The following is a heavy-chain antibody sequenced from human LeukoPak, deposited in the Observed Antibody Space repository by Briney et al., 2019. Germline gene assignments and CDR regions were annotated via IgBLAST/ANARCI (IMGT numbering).Heavy chain of an antibody. Sequence: PGGSLRLSCAASGFTFSNHAMSWARQAPGRGLEWVSAISGSSGLTYYADSVKGRFTISRDNSKNTLFLQMNSLRAEDTAVYYCARRGESTTYGDYRFDYWGQGTLVTVSS. V-gene: IGHV3-23*01. CDR3: ARRGESTTYGDYRFDY. D-gene: IGHD4-17*01. J-gene: IGHJ4*02. CDR1: GFTFSNHA. CDR2: ISGSSGLT.